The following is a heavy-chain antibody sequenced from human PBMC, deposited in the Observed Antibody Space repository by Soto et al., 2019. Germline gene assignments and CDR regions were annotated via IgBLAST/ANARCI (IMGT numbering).Heavy chain of an antibody. CDR2: IYYSGNT. D-gene: IGHD2-15*01. V-gene: IGHV4-30-4*01. CDR1: GGSISSGDYY. Sequence: QVQLQESGPGLVKPSQTLSLTCTVSGGSISSGDYYWSWLRQPPGKGLEWIGYIYYSGNTYYNPSLKSLSSISVDTSQNQFSLKLSSVTAADTAVYYCASYRYCSGGSCYRTFDYWGQGTLVTVSS. J-gene: IGHJ4*02. CDR3: ASYRYCSGGSCYRTFDY.